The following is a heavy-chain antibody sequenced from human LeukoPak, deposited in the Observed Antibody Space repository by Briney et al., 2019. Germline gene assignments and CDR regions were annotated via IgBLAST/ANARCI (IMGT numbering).Heavy chain of an antibody. D-gene: IGHD3-10*01. CDR3: VRDDGALATTKAFDF. V-gene: IGHV1-2*02. CDR1: GYTFTAYY. CDR2: INPNDGDT. J-gene: IGHJ3*01. Sequence: ASVKVSCKASGYTFTAYYMHWVRQAPGQGLEWMGWINPNDGDTNYAQKFQGRVTMTRDTSISTAYMELGRLRSDDTAVYYCVRDDGALATTKAFDFWGRGAMVTVSS.